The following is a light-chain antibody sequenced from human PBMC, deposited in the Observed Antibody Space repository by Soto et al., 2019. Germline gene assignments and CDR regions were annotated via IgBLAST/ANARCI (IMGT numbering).Light chain of an antibody. CDR2: DAS. CDR3: QQYDSYPVT. Sequence: IRMTQSPSALSAFVGDRVTITCRASQDIGNFLAWYQQKPGKVPKLLIYDASTLQTGAPSRFSGSGSGTEFTLTISSLQPDDFATYYCQQYDSYPVTFGGGTKVDIK. CDR1: QDIGNF. V-gene: IGKV1-5*01. J-gene: IGKJ4*02.